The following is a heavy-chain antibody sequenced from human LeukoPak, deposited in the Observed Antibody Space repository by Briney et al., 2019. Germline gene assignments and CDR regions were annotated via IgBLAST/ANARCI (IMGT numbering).Heavy chain of an antibody. J-gene: IGHJ5*02. V-gene: IGHV4-31*03. CDR3: ARGFKTRALDWFDP. Sequence: PSETLSLTCTVSVGAISSGGDYWGWIRQHPGEGLEWIGYIYYSGSTYYNPSLKSRVTISVDTSKNQFSLKLSSVTAADTAVYYCARGFKTRALDWFDPWGQGNLVTVSS. D-gene: IGHD1-7*01. CDR1: VGAISSGGDY. CDR2: IYYSGST.